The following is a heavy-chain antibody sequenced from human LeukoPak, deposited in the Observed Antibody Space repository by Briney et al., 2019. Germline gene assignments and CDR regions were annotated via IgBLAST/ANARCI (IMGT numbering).Heavy chain of an antibody. CDR3: ARDNGSGTWYYYGMDV. D-gene: IGHD3-10*01. J-gene: IGHJ6*04. V-gene: IGHV3-21*01. CDR1: GFTFSSYS. CDR2: ISSSSSYI. Sequence: PGGSLRLSCAASGFTFSSYSMNWVRQAPGKGLEWVSSISSSSSYIYYADSVKGRFTIFRDNAKNSLYLQMNSLRAEDTAVYYCARDNGSGTWYYYGMDVWGKGTTVTVSS.